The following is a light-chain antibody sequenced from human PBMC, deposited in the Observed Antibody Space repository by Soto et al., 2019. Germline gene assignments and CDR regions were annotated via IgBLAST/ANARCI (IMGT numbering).Light chain of an antibody. CDR1: QDINTY. CDR2: DAS. J-gene: IGKJ4*01. V-gene: IGKV3-11*01. Sequence: EVVLTQSPATLSLSPGEKATLSCRASQDINTYLGWYQQKPGQPPRLLMYDASNRASGIPARFSGSGSGTDFTLTIDTLEPEDFAIYDGQHRYNWPLTFGAGTRVEIK. CDR3: QHRYNWPLT.